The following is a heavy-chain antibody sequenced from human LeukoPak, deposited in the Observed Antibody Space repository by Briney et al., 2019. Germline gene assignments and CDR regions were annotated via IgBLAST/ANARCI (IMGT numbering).Heavy chain of an antibody. Sequence: NPSQTLSLTCTVSGGSINSGGYYWSWIRQHPGKGLEWIGYIYNSGSSYYNPSLKSRVILSVDTSKNQFSLKLRSVTAADTAVYYCARVSHDSGGVEYFQNWGQGTLVTVSS. D-gene: IGHD4-23*01. CDR3: ARVSHDSGGVEYFQN. V-gene: IGHV4-30-4*08. CDR2: IYNSGSS. J-gene: IGHJ1*01. CDR1: GGSINSGGYY.